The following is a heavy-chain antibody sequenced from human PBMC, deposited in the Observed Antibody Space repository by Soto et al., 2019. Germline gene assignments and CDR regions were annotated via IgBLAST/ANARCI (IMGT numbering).Heavy chain of an antibody. CDR1: GGSISSGGYY. V-gene: IGHV4-31*03. D-gene: IGHD2-15*01. J-gene: IGHJ6*02. CDR3: ARLGYCSGGSCYLEVYYCYYGMDV. CDR2: IDFSGST. Sequence: QVQLQESGPGLVKPSQTLSLTCTVSGGSISSGGYYWSWILQHPGTGLEWLGHIDFSGSTHYNPLLKRRVTISVDTSKNQFYLKLSSVTAADTAVYYCARLGYCSGGSCYLEVYYCYYGMDVWGQGTTVTVSS.